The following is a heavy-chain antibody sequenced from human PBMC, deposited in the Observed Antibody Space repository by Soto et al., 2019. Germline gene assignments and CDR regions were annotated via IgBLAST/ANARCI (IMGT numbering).Heavy chain of an antibody. Sequence: SETLSLTFTVSGGSISSYYWSWIRQPPGKGLEWIGYIYYSGSTNYNPSLKSRVTISVDTSKNQFSLKLSSVTAADTAVYYCARDAEGGSARVPRYYGMDVWGQGTTVTVSS. CDR3: ARDAEGGSARVPRYYGMDV. D-gene: IGHD2-15*01. J-gene: IGHJ6*02. CDR1: GGSISSYY. CDR2: IYYSGST. V-gene: IGHV4-59*12.